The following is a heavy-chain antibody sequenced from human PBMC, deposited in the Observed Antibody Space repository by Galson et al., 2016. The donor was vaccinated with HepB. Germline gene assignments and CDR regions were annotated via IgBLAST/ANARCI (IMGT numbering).Heavy chain of an antibody. CDR1: GFTFRSYS. V-gene: IGHV3-30*18. D-gene: IGHD3-9*01. Sequence: SLRLSCAASGFTFRSYSMNWVRQAPGKGLEGVATISYDGNNKSSAGSVKGRFPISRDHSKNTLYLQMNTLRAEDTAVYFWAKSDMLAGYSAFDFWGQGTLVTVSS. CDR3: AKSDMLAGYSAFDF. CDR2: ISYDGNNK. J-gene: IGHJ4*02.